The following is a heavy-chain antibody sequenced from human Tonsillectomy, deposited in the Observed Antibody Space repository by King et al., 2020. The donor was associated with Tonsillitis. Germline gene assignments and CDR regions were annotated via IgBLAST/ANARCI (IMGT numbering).Heavy chain of an antibody. D-gene: IGHD6-13*01. CDR1: GYTFTNYG. V-gene: IGHV1-18*01. CDR3: ARDRGLYSRGDASDI. CDR2: ISAYNGNT. J-gene: IGHJ3*02. Sequence: QLVQSGVEVKKPGASVKVSCKASGYTFTNYGISWMRQAPGQGLEWMGWISAYNGNTDYAQKFQGRVTMTTDTSTSTAYMELRSLRSDDTAVYYCARDRGLYSRGDASDIWGQGTLVTVSS.